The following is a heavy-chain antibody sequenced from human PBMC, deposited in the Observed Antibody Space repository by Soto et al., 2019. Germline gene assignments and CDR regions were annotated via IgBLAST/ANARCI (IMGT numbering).Heavy chain of an antibody. CDR3: ASDLVGASDSYGLDV. CDR1: GFTFSNYG. V-gene: IGHV3-33*01. Sequence: PGGSLRLSCAASGFTFSNYGMHWVRQAPGKGMEWVAIIWHDGNNKYYADSVRGRFTISRDNSKNRLYLQRNSLRAEDTAVYYCASDLVGASDSYGLDVWGQGTPVTVSS. CDR2: IWHDGNNK. J-gene: IGHJ6*02. D-gene: IGHD1-26*01.